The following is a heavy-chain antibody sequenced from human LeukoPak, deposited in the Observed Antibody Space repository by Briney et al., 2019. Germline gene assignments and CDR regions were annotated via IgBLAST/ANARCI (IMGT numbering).Heavy chain of an antibody. D-gene: IGHD3-9*01. V-gene: IGHV4-4*02. CDR3: ARAVYDILTGYPYGAFDI. CDR1: GGSISSGNW. CDR2: IYHSGST. Sequence: SETLSLTCAVSGGSISSGNWWSWVRQPPGKGLEWIGEIYHSGSTNYNPSLKSRVTISVDKSKNQFSLKLSSVTAADTAVYYCARAVYDILTGYPYGAFDIWGQGTMVTVSS. J-gene: IGHJ3*02.